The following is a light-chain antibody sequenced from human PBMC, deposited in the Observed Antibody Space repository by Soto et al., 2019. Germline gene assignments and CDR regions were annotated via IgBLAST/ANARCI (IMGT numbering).Light chain of an antibody. CDR2: DGS. CDR1: SSDVGAFKL. CDR3: CSYAGRSTVV. J-gene: IGLJ2*01. V-gene: IGLV2-23*01. Sequence: QSVLTQPASVSGSPGQSITISCTGTSSDVGAFKLVSWYQQYPGKAPKLLIYDGSKRPSGGSDRFSGSKSGNTASLTISGLQAEDEADYYCCSYAGRSTVVFGGGTNLTVL.